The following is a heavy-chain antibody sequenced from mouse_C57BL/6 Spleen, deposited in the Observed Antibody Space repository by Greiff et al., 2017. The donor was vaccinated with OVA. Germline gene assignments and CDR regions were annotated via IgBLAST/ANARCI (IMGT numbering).Heavy chain of an antibody. CDR2: IWSGGST. Sequence: QVQLQQSGPGLVQPSQSLSITCTVSGFSLTSYGVHWVRQSPGKGLEWLGVIWSGGSTDYNAAFISRLSISKDNSKSQVFFKMNSLQADDTAIYYCARRGLTGLDYWGQGTTRTVSS. J-gene: IGHJ2*01. CDR1: GFSLTSYG. D-gene: IGHD3-3*01. V-gene: IGHV2-2*01. CDR3: ARRGLTGLDY.